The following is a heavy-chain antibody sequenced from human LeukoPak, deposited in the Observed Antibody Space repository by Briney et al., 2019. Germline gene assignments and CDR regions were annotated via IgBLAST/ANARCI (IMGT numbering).Heavy chain of an antibody. V-gene: IGHV3-11*04. CDR3: ATWTYYYDSSGPFDY. J-gene: IGHJ4*02. CDR2: ISSSGSTI. Sequence: GGSLRLSCAASGFTFSNAWMSWVRQAPGKGLEWVSYISSSGSTIYYADSVKGRFTISRDNAKNSLYLQMNSLRAEDTAVYYCATWTYYYDSSGPFDYWGQGTLVTVSS. CDR1: GFTFSNAW. D-gene: IGHD3-22*01.